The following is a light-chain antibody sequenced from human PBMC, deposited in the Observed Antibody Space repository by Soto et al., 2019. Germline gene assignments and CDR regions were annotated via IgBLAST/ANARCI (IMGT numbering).Light chain of an antibody. CDR3: QQYGSSPWT. V-gene: IGKV3-20*01. Sequence: EIVLPPSPGTLSLSPGESATLSCRASQSVSSNFLAWYQQKPGQAPRLLIYGASSRATGIPDRFSGSGSGTDFTLTISRLEPEDFAVYYCQQYGSSPWTFGQGTKMEIQ. CDR1: QSVSSNF. CDR2: GAS. J-gene: IGKJ1*01.